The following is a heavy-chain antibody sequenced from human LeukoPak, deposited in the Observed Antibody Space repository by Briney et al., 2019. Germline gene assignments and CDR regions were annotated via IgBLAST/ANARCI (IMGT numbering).Heavy chain of an antibody. CDR1: GFTFSNDW. CDR3: ARAEDY. CDR2: IDEDGSQT. J-gene: IGHJ4*02. V-gene: IGHV3-7*04. Sequence: GGSLRLSCTASGFTFSNDWMSWVRQAPGKGLEWVANIDEDGSQTYYVDSVKGRFTISRDNAKNSLYLQMNSLRLEDTAVYYCARAEDYWGQGSLVTVSS.